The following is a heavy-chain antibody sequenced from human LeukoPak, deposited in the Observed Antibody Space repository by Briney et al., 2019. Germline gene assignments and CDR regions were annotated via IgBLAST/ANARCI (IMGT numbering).Heavy chain of an antibody. CDR3: AGYSSGWSDYYYYGMDV. CDR2: IIPIFGTA. J-gene: IGHJ6*02. V-gene: IGHV1-69*13. Sequence: SLKVSCKASGCTFSSYAISWVRQAPGQGLEWMGGIIPIFGTANYAQKFQGRVTITADESTSTAYMELSSLRSEDTAVYYCAGYSSGWSDYYYYGMDVWGQGTTVTVSS. CDR1: GCTFSSYA. D-gene: IGHD6-19*01.